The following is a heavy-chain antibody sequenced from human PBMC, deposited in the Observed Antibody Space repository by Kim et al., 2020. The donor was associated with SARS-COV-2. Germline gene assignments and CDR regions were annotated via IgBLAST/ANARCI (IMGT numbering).Heavy chain of an antibody. Sequence: YATFARGRFTVSRDNSRNTLDLQMNSLTAEDTALYFCAKDHPSSGWPTFDSWGQGTLVTVSS. J-gene: IGHJ4*02. V-gene: IGHV3-23*01. D-gene: IGHD6-19*01. CDR3: AKDHPSSGWPTFDS.